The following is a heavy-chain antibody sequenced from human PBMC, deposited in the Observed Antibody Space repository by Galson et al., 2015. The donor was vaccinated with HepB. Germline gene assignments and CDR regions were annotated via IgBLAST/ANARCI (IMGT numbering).Heavy chain of an antibody. CDR2: ISYDGSKK. Sequence: SLRLSCAASGFTFSSYGMHWVRQAPGKGLEWVAVISYDGSKKYYADSVKGRFTISRDNSKNTLYLQMNSLRAEDTAVYYCAKDPGIVATKYYFDYWGQGTLVTVSS. V-gene: IGHV3-30*18. J-gene: IGHJ4*02. CDR3: AKDPGIVATKYYFDY. CDR1: GFTFSSYG. D-gene: IGHD5-12*01.